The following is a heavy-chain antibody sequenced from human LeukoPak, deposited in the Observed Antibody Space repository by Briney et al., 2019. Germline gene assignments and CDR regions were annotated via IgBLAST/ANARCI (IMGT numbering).Heavy chain of an antibody. CDR1: GFTFSSYA. CDR2: TSSDLNVK. CDR3: AREGYYGSGSPPSLYFDY. D-gene: IGHD3-10*01. Sequence: GGSLRLSWAASGFTFSSYAMHWVRQAPGKGLEWVAVTSSDLNVKLYADSVKGRFTISRDNSRSTLYLQMNSLRPEDTAIYYCAREGYYGSGSPPSLYFDYWGQGTLVTVSS. V-gene: IGHV3-30-3*01. J-gene: IGHJ4*02.